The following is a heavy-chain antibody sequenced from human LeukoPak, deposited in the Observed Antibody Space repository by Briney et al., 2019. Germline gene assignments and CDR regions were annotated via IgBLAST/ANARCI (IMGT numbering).Heavy chain of an antibody. CDR2: ISGSGGST. CDR3: AKGVIYRLLSHWYFDL. Sequence: GGSLRLSCAASGFTFSSYAMSWVRQAPGKGLEWVSAISGSGGSTYYADSVKGRFTISRDNSKNTLYLQMDSLRAEDTAVYYCAKGVIYRLLSHWYFDLWGRGTLVTVSS. CDR1: GFTFSSYA. J-gene: IGHJ2*01. D-gene: IGHD2-2*01. V-gene: IGHV3-23*01.